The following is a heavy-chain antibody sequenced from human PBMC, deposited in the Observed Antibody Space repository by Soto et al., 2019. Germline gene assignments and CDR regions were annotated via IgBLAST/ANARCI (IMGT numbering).Heavy chain of an antibody. CDR1: GFSVSDYY. CDR2: ISNSGRTI. V-gene: IGHV3-11*01. CDR3: ARLPYPWGWFDP. Sequence: QVQLVESGGGLVKPGGSLRLSCAASGFSVSDYYMSWIRQAPGTGLEWISYISNSGRTIYYADSLKGRFTISRDNAKNSPYLQMNSLRVADTAMYYCARLPYPWGWFDPWGQGTLVTVSS. J-gene: IGHJ5*02. D-gene: IGHD3-16*01.